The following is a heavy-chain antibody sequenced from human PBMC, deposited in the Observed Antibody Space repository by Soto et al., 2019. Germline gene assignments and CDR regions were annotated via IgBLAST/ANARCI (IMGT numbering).Heavy chain of an antibody. CDR2: IIPILGIA. CDR1: GGTFSSYT. V-gene: IGHV1-69*02. J-gene: IGHJ5*02. Sequence: SVKVSCKASGGTFSSYTISWVRQAPGQGLEWMGRIIPILGIANYAQKFQGRVTITADESTSTAYMELSSLRSEDTAVYYCASIPGIAAAGTNFWFDPWGQGTLVTVSS. D-gene: IGHD6-13*01. CDR3: ASIPGIAAAGTNFWFDP.